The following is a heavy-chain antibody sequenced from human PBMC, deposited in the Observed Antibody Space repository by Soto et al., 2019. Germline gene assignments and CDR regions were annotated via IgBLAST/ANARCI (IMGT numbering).Heavy chain of an antibody. Sequence: LSLTFGVSGGTVASSHWWSWVRQSPGRGSEWIGSVYHTGDTNFNPSLQSRVTFSVDKSNNQFSLRLTSVTAADTAVYFCAREIVTAGGNNYFDPWGPGTLVTVSS. CDR2: VYHTGDT. V-gene: IGHV4-4*01. D-gene: IGHD2-21*02. CDR1: GGTVASSHW. J-gene: IGHJ5*02. CDR3: AREIVTAGGNNYFDP.